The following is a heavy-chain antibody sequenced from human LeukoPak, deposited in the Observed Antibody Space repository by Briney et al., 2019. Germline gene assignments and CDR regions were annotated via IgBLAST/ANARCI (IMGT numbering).Heavy chain of an antibody. CDR2: IRGSGDIT. CDR1: GFTFCSYA. V-gene: IGHV3-23*01. Sequence: GGSLRLSCAASGFTFCSYAMILVRQAPGKGLGWVSAIRGSGDITLYADSVKGRFTISRDNSKNTLYLQMNRLRGEDTAVYYCARDPNGDYLGAFDFRGQGTMASVSS. J-gene: IGHJ3*01. D-gene: IGHD4-17*01. CDR3: ARDPNGDYLGAFDF.